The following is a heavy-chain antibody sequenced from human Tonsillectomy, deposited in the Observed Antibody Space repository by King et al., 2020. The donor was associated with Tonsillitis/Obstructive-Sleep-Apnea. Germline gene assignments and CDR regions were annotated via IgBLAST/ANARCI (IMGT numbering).Heavy chain of an antibody. J-gene: IGHJ4*02. V-gene: IGHV1-46*01. Sequence: QLVQSGAEVKKPGASVKVSCKASGYTFTSYYMHWVRQAPGQGLEWMGIINPSGGSTSYAQKFQGRVTMTRDTSTSTVYMELSSLRSEDTAVYYCARDPSWFGELREGYFDYWGQGTLVTVSS. CDR1: GYTFTSYY. D-gene: IGHD3-10*01. CDR3: ARDPSWFGELREGYFDY. CDR2: INPSGGST.